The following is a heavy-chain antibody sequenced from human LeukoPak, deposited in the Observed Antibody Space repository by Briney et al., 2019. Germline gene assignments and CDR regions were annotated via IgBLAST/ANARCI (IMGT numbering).Heavy chain of an antibody. D-gene: IGHD2-21*02. CDR3: AKEGAYCGGDCYGVFDY. Sequence: GRSLRLSCAASGFTFTNYAVAWVRQAPGKGLEWVAVISDRGGTTYYADSVKGRFTISRDNSKNTLYLQMNSLRAEDTAVYYCAKEGAYCGGDCYGVFDYWGQGTLVTVSS. J-gene: IGHJ4*02. CDR2: ISDRGGTT. CDR1: GFTFTNYA. V-gene: IGHV3-23*01.